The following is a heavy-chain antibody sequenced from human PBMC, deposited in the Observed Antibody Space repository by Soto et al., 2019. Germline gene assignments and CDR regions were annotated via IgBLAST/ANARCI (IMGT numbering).Heavy chain of an antibody. CDR3: AKHRGGNSYYYYYGMDV. D-gene: IGHD2-21*02. Sequence: GGSLRLSCAASGFTFSSYAMSWVRQAPGKGLEWVSAISGSGGSTYYADSVKGRFTISRDNSKNTLYLQMNSLRAEDTAVYYCAKHRGGNSYYYYYGMDVWGQGTTVTVSS. CDR1: GFTFSSYA. CDR2: ISGSGGST. V-gene: IGHV3-23*01. J-gene: IGHJ6*02.